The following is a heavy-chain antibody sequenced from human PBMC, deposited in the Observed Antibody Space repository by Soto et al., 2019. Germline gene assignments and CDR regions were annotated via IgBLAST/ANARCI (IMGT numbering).Heavy chain of an antibody. J-gene: IGHJ6*02. Sequence: ESLKISCKGSGYSFTSYWIGWVRQMPGKGLEWMGIIYPGDSDTRYSPSFQGQVTISADKSISTAYLQWSSLKASDTAMYYCARQNSGSSWYNYYYGMDVWGQGTTVTVSS. V-gene: IGHV5-51*01. CDR3: ARQNSGSSWYNYYYGMDV. CDR2: IYPGDSDT. CDR1: GYSFTSYW. D-gene: IGHD6-13*01.